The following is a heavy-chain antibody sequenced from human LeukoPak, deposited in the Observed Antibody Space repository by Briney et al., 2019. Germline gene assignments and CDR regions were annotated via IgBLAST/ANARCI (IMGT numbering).Heavy chain of an antibody. D-gene: IGHD2-15*01. CDR2: IIPILGIA. J-gene: IGHJ4*02. CDR3: AKLSGGRYCSGDSCYFDY. CDR1: GGTFSSYA. V-gene: IGHV1-69*04. Sequence: SVKVSCKASGGTFSSYAISWVRQAPGQGLEWMGRIIPILGIANYAQKFQGRVTITADKSTSTAYMELSSLRSEDTAVYYCAKLSGGRYCSGDSCYFDYWGQGTLVTVSS.